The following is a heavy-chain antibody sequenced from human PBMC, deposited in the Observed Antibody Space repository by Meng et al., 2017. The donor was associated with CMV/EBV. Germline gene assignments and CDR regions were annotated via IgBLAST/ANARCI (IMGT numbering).Heavy chain of an antibody. CDR2: IRYDGSNK. CDR3: AKGRSGWQLHYFDY. J-gene: IGHJ4*02. CDR1: GFTFSSYG. V-gene: IGHV3-30*02. Sequence: GESLKISCAASGFTFSSYGMHWVRQAPGKGLEWVAFIRYDGSNKYYADSVKGRFTISRDNSKNTLYLQMNSLRAEDTAVYYCAKGRSGWQLHYFDYWGQGTLVTVLL. D-gene: IGHD6-19*01.